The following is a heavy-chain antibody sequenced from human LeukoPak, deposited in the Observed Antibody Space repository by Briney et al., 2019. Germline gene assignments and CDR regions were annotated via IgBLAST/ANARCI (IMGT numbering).Heavy chain of an antibody. Sequence: SETLSLTCTVSGGSISSYYWSWVRQPPGKGLEWIGYMYYSGSTNYNPSLKSRVTISVDTSKNQFSLKLSSVTAADTAVYYCARADISERGMEVWGQGTTVTVSS. V-gene: IGHV4-59*01. CDR1: GGSISSYY. J-gene: IGHJ6*02. CDR2: MYYSGST. CDR3: ARADISERGMEV. D-gene: IGHD5-12*01.